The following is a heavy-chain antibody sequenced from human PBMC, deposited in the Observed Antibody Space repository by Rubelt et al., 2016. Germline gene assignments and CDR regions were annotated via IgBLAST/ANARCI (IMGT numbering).Heavy chain of an antibody. V-gene: IGHV1-18*01. D-gene: IGHD3-3*01. Sequence: GGEVKQPGASVKVSCKASGYNFRSYGITWVRQAPGQGLEWMGWIGSFSGQTHYNQKFQGRVTMTTDTSTNTAYMELRSLGSDDTAMYYCARDHGVVTPLDYWGQGTLVTVSS. CDR1: GYNFRSYG. J-gene: IGHJ4*02. CDR3: ARDHGVVTPLDY. CDR2: IGSFSGQT.